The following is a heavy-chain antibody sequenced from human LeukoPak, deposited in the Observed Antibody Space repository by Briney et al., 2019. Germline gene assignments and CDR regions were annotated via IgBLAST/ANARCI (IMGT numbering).Heavy chain of an antibody. Sequence: GGSLRHSRAVSGLTLINYGMSWVRPAPRRRLQWVEGICVIGGGTHYADSVKGRCTITRYNPKTTLYLQLNSLRAEDTAVYFCAKRSLVIRFILGGFHKEAYYFDSWGQGALVTVSS. CDR1: GLTLINYG. CDR2: ICVIGGGT. V-gene: IGHV3-23*01. CDR3: AKRSLVIRFILGGFHKEAYYFDS. J-gene: IGHJ4*01. D-gene: IGHD2-21*01.